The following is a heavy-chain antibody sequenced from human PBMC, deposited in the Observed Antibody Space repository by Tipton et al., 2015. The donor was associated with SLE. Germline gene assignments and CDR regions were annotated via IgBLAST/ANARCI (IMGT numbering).Heavy chain of an antibody. J-gene: IGHJ5*02. CDR1: GYTFTSYD. CDR2: MNPNSGNT. CDR3: ARGKYCSTTSCYPHWFDP. Sequence: QLVQSGAEVKEPGASVKVSCKASGYTFTSYDINWVRQATGQGLEWMGWMNPNSGNTGYAQKFQGRVTMTRDTSISTAYMELSRLRSDDTAVYYCARGKYCSTTSCYPHWFDPWGQGTLVTVSS. D-gene: IGHD2-2*01. V-gene: IGHV1-8*02.